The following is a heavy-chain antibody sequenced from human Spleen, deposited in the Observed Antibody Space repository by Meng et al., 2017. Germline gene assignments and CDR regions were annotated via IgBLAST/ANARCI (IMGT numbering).Heavy chain of an antibody. CDR3: TRDTSTSLDY. Sequence: QVQLVESGGGVVQPGRSLRLSCAASGFTFSSYGMHWVRQAPGKGLEWVAVISYDGSKRYYADSVKGRFTISRDNSKNTLYLQMNSLRAEDTAMYYCTRDTSTSLDYWGQGALVTVSS. CDR2: ISYDGSKR. CDR1: GFTFSSYG. V-gene: IGHV3-30*03. D-gene: IGHD2/OR15-2a*01. J-gene: IGHJ4*02.